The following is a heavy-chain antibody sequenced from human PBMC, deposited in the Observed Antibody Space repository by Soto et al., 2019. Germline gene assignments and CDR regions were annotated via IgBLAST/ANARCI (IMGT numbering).Heavy chain of an antibody. J-gene: IGHJ6*02. D-gene: IGHD5-12*01. CDR3: ARVLVSEMATIPYYYGMDV. Sequence: QVQLVEAGGGVVQPGRSLRLSCAASGFTFSSYGMHWVRQAPGKGLEWVAVIWYGGSNKYYADSVKGRFTISRDNFKNTLYMQMNTLRAEDTAVYYWARVLVSEMATIPYYYGMDVWGQGTTVTVSS. CDR1: GFTFSSYG. CDR2: IWYGGSNK. V-gene: IGHV3-33*01.